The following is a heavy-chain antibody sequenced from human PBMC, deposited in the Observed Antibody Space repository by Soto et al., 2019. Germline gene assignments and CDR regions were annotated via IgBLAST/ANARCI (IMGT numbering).Heavy chain of an antibody. V-gene: IGHV5-51*01. Sequence: GESLKISXKGSGYRFTNYWIGWVRQMPGKGLEWMGFIYPGDSDTRYSPSFQGQVTISADKSISTAYLQWSSLKASDTAMYYCATTAGIAAAGSVDYWGQGTLVTVSS. J-gene: IGHJ4*02. CDR3: ATTAGIAAAGSVDY. CDR2: IYPGDSDT. CDR1: GYRFTNYW. D-gene: IGHD6-13*01.